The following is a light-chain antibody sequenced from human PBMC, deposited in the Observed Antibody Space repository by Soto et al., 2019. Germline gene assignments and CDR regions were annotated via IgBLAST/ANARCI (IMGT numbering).Light chain of an antibody. CDR2: AAF. CDR3: QQYDSSPRT. V-gene: IGKV3-20*01. J-gene: IGKJ1*01. Sequence: DIVLTQFPGTLSLSPGERATLSCRASQNVYSNYLAWYQQKPGHAPRLLIYAAFVRATGIPDRFSGSGSGTDFTLTISGLEPEDFAVYYCQQYDSSPRTFGQGTKVDIK. CDR1: QNVYSNY.